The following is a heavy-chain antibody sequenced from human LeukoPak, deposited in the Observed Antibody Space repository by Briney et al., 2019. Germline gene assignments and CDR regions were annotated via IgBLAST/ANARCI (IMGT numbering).Heavy chain of an antibody. D-gene: IGHD3-16*01. J-gene: IGHJ4*02. CDR1: GFMFEHYA. Sequence: GGSLRLSCAGAGFMFEHYAMNWVRQAPGRGLEWVSVITGIGGGTYYAESVEGRFTVSRDNSKNTVYLQMNSLRADDTAVYYCAKDGGSTLPYYFDWWGQGTLVTVAS. CDR3: AKDGGSTLPYYFDW. CDR2: ITGIGGGT. V-gene: IGHV3-23*01.